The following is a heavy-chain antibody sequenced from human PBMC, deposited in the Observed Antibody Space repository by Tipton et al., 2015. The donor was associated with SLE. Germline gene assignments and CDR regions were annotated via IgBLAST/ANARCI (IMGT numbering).Heavy chain of an antibody. CDR2: INHSGST. J-gene: IGHJ2*01. Sequence: TLSLTCAVYGGSFSGYYWSWIRQPPGKGLEWIGEINHSGSTNYNPSLKSRVTISVDTSKNQFSLKLSSVTAADTAVYYCASRGAAAAPGWYFDLWGHGTLVTVSS. CDR1: GGSFSGYY. D-gene: IGHD6-13*01. V-gene: IGHV4-34*01. CDR3: ASRGAAAAPGWYFDL.